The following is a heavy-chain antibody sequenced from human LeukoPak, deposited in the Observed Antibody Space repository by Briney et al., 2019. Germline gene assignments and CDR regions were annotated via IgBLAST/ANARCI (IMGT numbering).Heavy chain of an antibody. CDR3: AKALEVTAIFDY. CDR1: GFXFSSYA. D-gene: IGHD2-21*02. J-gene: IGHJ4*02. Sequence: PGGSLRLSCVASGFXFSSYAISWVRQAPGKGLEWLSAISGSGGSTYYADSVKGRFTVSRDNSKNTLYLQMNSLRAEDTAVYYCAKALEVTAIFDYWGQGTLVTVSS. CDR2: ISGSGGST. V-gene: IGHV3-23*01.